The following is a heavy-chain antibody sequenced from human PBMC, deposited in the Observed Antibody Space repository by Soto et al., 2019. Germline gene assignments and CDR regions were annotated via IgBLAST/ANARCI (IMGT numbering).Heavy chain of an antibody. D-gene: IGHD4-17*01. CDR1: GFTFSSYA. Sequence: QVQLVESGGGVVQPGRSLRLSCAASGFTFSSYAMHWVRQAPGKGLEWVAVISYDGSNKYYADSVKGRFTISRDNSKNTLYLQMNSLRAEDTAEYYCAREMGTTVTSYWYFDLWGRGTLVTVSS. J-gene: IGHJ2*01. CDR3: AREMGTTVTSYWYFDL. CDR2: ISYDGSNK. V-gene: IGHV3-30-3*01.